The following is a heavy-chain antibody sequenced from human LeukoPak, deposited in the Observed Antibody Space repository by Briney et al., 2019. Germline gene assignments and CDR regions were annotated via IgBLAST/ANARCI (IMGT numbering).Heavy chain of an antibody. Sequence: SETLSLTCAVYGGSFSGYYWSWIRQSPGKGLEWIGEINHSGSTNYNPSLKSRVTISVDTSKNQFSLKLSSVTAADTAVYYCARGRLRYFDWGYFDYWGQGTLVTVSS. J-gene: IGHJ4*02. CDR2: INHSGST. CDR1: GGSFSGYY. V-gene: IGHV4-34*01. CDR3: ARGRLRYFDWGYFDY. D-gene: IGHD3-9*01.